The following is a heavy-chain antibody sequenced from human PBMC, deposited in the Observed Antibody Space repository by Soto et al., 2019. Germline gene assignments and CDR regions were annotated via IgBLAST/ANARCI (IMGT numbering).Heavy chain of an antibody. CDR1: GGSISSGGYY. CDR3: ASSARGYSYGHFDY. Sequence: SETLSLTCTVSGGSISSGGYYWSWIRQHPGKGLEWIGYIYYSGSTYYNPSLKSRVTISVDTSKNQFSLKLSSVTAADTAVYYCASSARGYSYGHFDYXGQGTLVTVSS. D-gene: IGHD5-18*01. J-gene: IGHJ4*02. CDR2: IYYSGST. V-gene: IGHV4-31*03.